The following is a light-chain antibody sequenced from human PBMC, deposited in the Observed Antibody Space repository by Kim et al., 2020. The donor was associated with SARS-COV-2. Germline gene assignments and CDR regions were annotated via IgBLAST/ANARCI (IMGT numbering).Light chain of an antibody. CDR2: AAS. J-gene: IGKJ2*01. Sequence: LSSCVRNRVTITGRTNHSIISYLNWYQQKPGKAPKLLIYAASSLKRGVPSRFSGSESGTDFTLTISSLQPEDFATYYCQQSYNTQTFGQGTKLEI. V-gene: IGKV1-39*01. CDR1: HSIISY. CDR3: QQSYNTQT.